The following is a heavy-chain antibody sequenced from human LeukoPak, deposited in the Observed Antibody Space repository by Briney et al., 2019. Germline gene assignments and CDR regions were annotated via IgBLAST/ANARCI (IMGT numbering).Heavy chain of an antibody. V-gene: IGHV3-53*01. J-gene: IGHJ5*02. CDR1: GFTISDNY. CDR2: MYSGGDT. D-gene: IGHD6-13*01. CDR3: ARDAPQVPAAGVLAS. Sequence: GGSLRLSCTASGFTISDNYMSWVRQAPGKGLEWVSVMYSGGDTYYADSVKGRFTFSRDISKNTLYLQMNGLRTEDTAMYYCARDAPQVPAAGVLASWGQGTLVTVSS.